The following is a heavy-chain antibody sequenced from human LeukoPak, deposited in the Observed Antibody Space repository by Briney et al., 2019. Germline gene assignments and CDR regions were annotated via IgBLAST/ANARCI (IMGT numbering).Heavy chain of an antibody. Sequence: ASVKVSCKASGYTFTSYDINWVRQATGQGLEWMGWMNPNSGNTGYAQKFQGRVTITRNTSISTAYMELSSLRSEDTAVYYCARGVYYDFWSGYYMGSYYYYMDVWGKGTTVTVSS. CDR2: MNPNSGNT. CDR1: GYTFTSYD. V-gene: IGHV1-8*03. J-gene: IGHJ6*03. D-gene: IGHD3-3*01. CDR3: ARGVYYDFWSGYYMGSYYYYMDV.